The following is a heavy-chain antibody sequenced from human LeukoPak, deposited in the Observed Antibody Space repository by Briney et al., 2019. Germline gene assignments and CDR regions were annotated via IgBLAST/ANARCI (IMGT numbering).Heavy chain of an antibody. V-gene: IGHV3-23*01. D-gene: IGHD5-18*01. CDR2: ISGSGGST. J-gene: IGHJ4*02. CDR3: AKDPYSYGYPYYFDY. CDR1: GFTFSSYA. Sequence: GGSLRLSCAASGFTFSSYAMSWVRQAPGKGLEWVSAISGSGGSTYYADSVKGRFTISRDNSKNTLYLQMNSLRAEDTAVYYCAKDPYSYGYPYYFDYWGQGTLVTVSS.